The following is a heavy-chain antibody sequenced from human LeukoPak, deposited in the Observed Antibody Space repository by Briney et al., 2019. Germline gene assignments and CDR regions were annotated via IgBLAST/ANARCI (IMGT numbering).Heavy chain of an antibody. CDR2: IYYSGST. J-gene: IGHJ4*02. V-gene: IGHV4-59*01. CDR1: GGSISSYY. CDR3: ARVGTFGSGSYLSWLDY. Sequence: SETLSLTCTVSGGSISSYYWSWIRQPPGKGLEWIGYIYYSGSTNYNPSLKSRVTISVDTSKNQFSLKLSSVTAADTAVYYCARVGTFGSGSYLSWLDYWGQGTLVTVSS. D-gene: IGHD3-10*01.